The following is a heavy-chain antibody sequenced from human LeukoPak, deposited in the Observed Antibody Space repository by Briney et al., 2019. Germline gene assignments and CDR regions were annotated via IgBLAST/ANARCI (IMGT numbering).Heavy chain of an antibody. D-gene: IGHD3-10*01. V-gene: IGHV4-61*01. CDR2: IYYSGST. Sequence: PSETLSLTCTVSGGSIRSGSYYWSWIRQPPGKGLEWIGYIYYSGSTNYNPSLRSRVTISVDTSKNQFSLKLSSVTAADTAVYYCARGYYGSGSYIWGQGTMVTVSS. J-gene: IGHJ3*02. CDR3: ARGYYGSGSYI. CDR1: GGSIRSGSYY.